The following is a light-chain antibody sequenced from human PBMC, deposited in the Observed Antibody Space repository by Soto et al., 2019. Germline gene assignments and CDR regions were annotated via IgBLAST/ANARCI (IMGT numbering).Light chain of an antibody. CDR3: QSYDSSLSGYV. V-gene: IGLV1-40*01. CDR2: GNT. Sequence: QSVLTQPPSVSGAPGQRVTISCTGSSSNIGAGYDVSWYQQLPGTAPKFLIYGNTDRPSGVPDRFSGSKSGTSASLAITGLQAEDEADYYCQSYDSSLSGYVFRTGTKLTVL. CDR1: SSNIGAGYD. J-gene: IGLJ1*01.